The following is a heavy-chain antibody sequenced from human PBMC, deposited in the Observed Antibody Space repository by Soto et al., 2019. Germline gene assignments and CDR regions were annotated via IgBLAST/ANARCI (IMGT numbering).Heavy chain of an antibody. V-gene: IGHV1-69*01. D-gene: IGHD6-13*01. CDR3: ARASIHGSSWYFWFDP. J-gene: IGHJ5*02. CDR2: IIPLFGTT. Sequence: QVQLVQSGAELRKPGSSVQVSCKSSGGTFSRHAINWVRQAPGQGLEWMGGIIPLFGTTNYAQKFKGRLTITADESTNTTYMELSSLKSEDAAVYYCARASIHGSSWYFWFDPWGQGTLVTVSS. CDR1: GGTFSRHA.